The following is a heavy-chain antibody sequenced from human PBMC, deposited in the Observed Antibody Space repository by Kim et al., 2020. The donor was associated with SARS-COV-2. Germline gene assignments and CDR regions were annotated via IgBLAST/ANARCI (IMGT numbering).Heavy chain of an antibody. Sequence: SETLSLTCTVSGGSISSSSYYWGWIRQPPGKGLEWIGSIYYSGSTYYNPSLKSRVTISVDTSKNQFSLKLSSVTAADTAVYYCARLWGLSWGQGTLVTVSS. J-gene: IGHJ5*02. CDR3: ARLWGLS. V-gene: IGHV4-39*01. D-gene: IGHD3-16*01. CDR2: IYYSGST. CDR1: GGSISSSSYY.